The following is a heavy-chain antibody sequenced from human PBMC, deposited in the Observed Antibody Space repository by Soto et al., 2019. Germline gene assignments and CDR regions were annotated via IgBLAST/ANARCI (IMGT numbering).Heavy chain of an antibody. J-gene: IGHJ3*02. CDR1: GYSFTSYW. D-gene: IGHD2-2*01. Sequence: GESLKISCKGSGYSFTSYWIGWVRQMPGKGLEWMGIIYPGDSDTRYSPSFQGQVTISADKSISTAYLQWSSLKASDTAMYYCARPYALGYCSSTSCYEALDAFDIWAQGTMVTGSS. CDR2: IYPGDSDT. CDR3: ARPYALGYCSSTSCYEALDAFDI. V-gene: IGHV5-51*01.